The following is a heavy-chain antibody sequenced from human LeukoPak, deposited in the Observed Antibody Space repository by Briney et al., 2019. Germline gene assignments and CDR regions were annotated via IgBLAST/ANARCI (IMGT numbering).Heavy chain of an antibody. J-gene: IGHJ5*02. CDR2: IYHSGST. CDR3: ARRFKNRYYYDSSGYYVDWFDP. CDR1: GYSISSGNY. D-gene: IGHD3-22*01. Sequence: SETLSLTCSVSGYSISSGNYWGWIRLPPGKGLQWIGSIYHSGSTYYNPSLKSRVTTSVDTSKNQFSLKLSSVTAADTAVYYCARRFKNRYYYDSSGYYVDWFDPWGQGTLVTVSS. V-gene: IGHV4-38-2*01.